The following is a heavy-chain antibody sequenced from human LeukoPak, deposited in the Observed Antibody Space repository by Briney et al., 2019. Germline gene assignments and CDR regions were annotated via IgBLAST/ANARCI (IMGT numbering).Heavy chain of an antibody. CDR3: ARAAHSSGWYEPRVDH. Sequence: GGSLRLSCAASGFTFSDYFMSWIRQAPGKGLEWVSYITSSGSYANYADSVKGRFTISRDNAKNSLYLQMNSLRDEDTAVYYCARAAHSSGWYEPRVDHWGQGTLVTVSS. CDR2: ITSSGSYA. D-gene: IGHD6-19*01. CDR1: GFTFSDYF. V-gene: IGHV3-11*06. J-gene: IGHJ4*02.